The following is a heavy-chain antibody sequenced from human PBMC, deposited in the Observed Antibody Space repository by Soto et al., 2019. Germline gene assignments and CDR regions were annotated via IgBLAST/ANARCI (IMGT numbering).Heavy chain of an antibody. CDR2: IYYSGST. CDR3: ARAWPRNWFDP. V-gene: IGHV4-59*01. Sequence: PSETLSLTCTVSGGSISSYYWSWIRQPPGKGLEWIGYIYYSGSTNYNPSLKSRVTISVDTSKNQFSLKLSSVTAADTAVYYCARAWPRNWFDPWGQGTLVTVSS. D-gene: IGHD6-6*01. CDR1: GGSISSYY. J-gene: IGHJ5*02.